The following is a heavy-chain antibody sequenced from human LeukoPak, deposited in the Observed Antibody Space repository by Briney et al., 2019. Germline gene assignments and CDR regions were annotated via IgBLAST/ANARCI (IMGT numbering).Heavy chain of an antibody. J-gene: IGHJ4*02. CDR3: AGGYDALGY. CDR1: GFTVSNNY. V-gene: IGHV3-53*01. D-gene: IGHD3-22*01. CDR2: IYRAGRT. Sequence: RGSLRLSCAASGFTVSNNYMSWVRQPPGKGLEWVSLIYRAGRTFYAYSVKGRFTISRDNSKNTLYLQMNRLRAEDPAIYYCAGGYDALGYWGQGTLVAVSS.